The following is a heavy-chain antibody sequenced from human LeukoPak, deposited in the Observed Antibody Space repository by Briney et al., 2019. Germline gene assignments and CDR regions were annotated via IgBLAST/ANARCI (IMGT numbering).Heavy chain of an antibody. CDR1: GFTFSSYS. D-gene: IGHD1-26*01. CDR3: TRDPILGAPDYFDY. CDR2: TSPDEGLK. V-gene: IGHV3-30*03. Sequence: GGSLRLSCAASGFTFSSYSMNWVRQAPGKGLEWVAVTSPDEGLKFYGDSVKGRFTISRDNSKNTMYLQMNNLREEDTAVYYCTRDPILGAPDYFDYWGQGTLVTVSS. J-gene: IGHJ4*02.